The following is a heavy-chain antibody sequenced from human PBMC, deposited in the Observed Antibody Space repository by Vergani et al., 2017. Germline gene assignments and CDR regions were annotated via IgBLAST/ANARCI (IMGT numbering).Heavy chain of an antibody. V-gene: IGHV3-15*01. CDR2: IKSKTDGGTT. J-gene: IGHJ6*02. D-gene: IGHD2-15*01. CDR1: GFTFSNAW. Sequence: EVQLVESGGGLVKPGGSLRLSCAASGFTFSNAWMSWVRQAPGKGLEWVGRIKSKTDGGTTDYAATVKGRFTISRDDSKNTLYLQMNSLKTEDTAVYYCTTGRGDCSGGSCYSDYYYYGMDVWGQGTTVTVSS. CDR3: TTGRGDCSGGSCYSDYYYYGMDV.